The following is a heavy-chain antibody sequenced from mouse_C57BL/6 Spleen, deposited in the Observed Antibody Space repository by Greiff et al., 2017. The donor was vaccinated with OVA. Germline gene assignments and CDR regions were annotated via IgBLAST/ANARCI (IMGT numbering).Heavy chain of an antibody. J-gene: IGHJ2*01. CDR2: INPYNGGT. Sequence: DVQLQQSGPVLVKPGASVKMSCMASGYTFTDYYMNWVQQSHGKSLEWIGVINPYNGGTSYNQKFKGKATLTVYKSSSTAYMKHISLTYEESAYYYCAKYSNYAYYFDYWGQGTTLTVSS. CDR1: GYTFTDYY. CDR3: AKYSNYAYYFDY. V-gene: IGHV1-19*01. D-gene: IGHD2-5*01.